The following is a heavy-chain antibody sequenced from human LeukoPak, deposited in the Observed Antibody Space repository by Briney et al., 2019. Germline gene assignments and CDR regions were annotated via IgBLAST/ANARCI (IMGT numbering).Heavy chain of an antibody. Sequence: PGGSLRLSCAASGFAFSSYAMSWVRQAPGKGLEWVSAISGSGGSTYYADSVKGRFTISRDNSKNTLYLQMNSLRAEDTAVYYCAKGDTAMVYYFDYWGQGTLVTVSS. V-gene: IGHV3-23*01. J-gene: IGHJ4*02. CDR3: AKGDTAMVYYFDY. CDR2: ISGSGGST. D-gene: IGHD5-18*01. CDR1: GFAFSSYA.